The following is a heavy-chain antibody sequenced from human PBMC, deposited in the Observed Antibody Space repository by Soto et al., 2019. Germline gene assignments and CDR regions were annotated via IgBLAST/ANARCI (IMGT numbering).Heavy chain of an antibody. Sequence: QLQLQESGPGLVKPSETLSLTCTVSGGSISSSSYYWGWIRQPPGKGLEWIGSIYYSGSTYYNPSHKIRVTIPVDLSKNQFALKLSSVTAADTSVYYCARHVPLYCSGGSCYSLYPYFDYWGQGTLVTVSS. J-gene: IGHJ4*02. D-gene: IGHD2-15*01. CDR3: ARHVPLYCSGGSCYSLYPYFDY. CDR2: IYYSGST. V-gene: IGHV4-39*01. CDR1: GGSISSSSYY.